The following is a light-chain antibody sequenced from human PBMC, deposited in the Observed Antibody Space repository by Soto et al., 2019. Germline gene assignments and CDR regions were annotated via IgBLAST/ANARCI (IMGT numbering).Light chain of an antibody. J-gene: IGKJ2*01. CDR1: QSIVTY. V-gene: IGKV1-39*01. Sequence: DIQMTQSPDSLSASVGDRVTITCRASQSIVTYLNWYQQKPGKAPNLLVYAASSLQSGVPSRFSGSGSGTDFTLTISTLQPEDFATYYCHQTYSPPYSIGQGTKLEI. CDR2: AAS. CDR3: HQTYSPPYS.